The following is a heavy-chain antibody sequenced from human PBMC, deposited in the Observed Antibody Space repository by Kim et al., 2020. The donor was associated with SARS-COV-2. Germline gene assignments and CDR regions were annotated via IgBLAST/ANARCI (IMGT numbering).Heavy chain of an antibody. V-gene: IGHV1-3*01. J-gene: IGHJ4*02. Sequence: GTGNTIYSPKFQGRVTFTTDTSASTAYMELSSLRSEDSAVYYCLGGYYFDYWGQGTLVTVSS. CDR3: LGGYYFDY. D-gene: IGHD2-15*01. CDR2: GTGNT.